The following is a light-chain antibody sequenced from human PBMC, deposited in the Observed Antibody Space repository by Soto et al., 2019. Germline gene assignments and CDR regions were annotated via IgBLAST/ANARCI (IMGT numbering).Light chain of an antibody. V-gene: IGKV3-20*01. J-gene: IGKJ1*01. Sequence: EIVLTQSPGTRSLSPGARATLSCRASQSVSSSSLAWYQQKPGQAPRLLIYGASSRATGIPDRFSGSGSGTDFTLTISRLEPEDFAVYYCQQYGSSAWTFGQGTKVEIK. CDR2: GAS. CDR1: QSVSSSS. CDR3: QQYGSSAWT.